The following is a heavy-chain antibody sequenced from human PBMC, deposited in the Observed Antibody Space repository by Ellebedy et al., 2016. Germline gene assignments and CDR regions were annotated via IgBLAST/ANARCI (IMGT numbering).Heavy chain of an antibody. CDR3: ARDRGDYGDSGFDY. V-gene: IGHV4-59*01. CDR2: IYYSGST. D-gene: IGHD4-17*01. J-gene: IGHJ4*02. Sequence: GSLRLSCTVSGGSISSYYWSWIRQPPGKGLEWIGSIYYSGSTNYNPSLKSRVTISVDTSKNQFSLKLSSVTAADTAVYYCARDRGDYGDSGFDYWGQGTLVTVSS. CDR1: GGSISSYY.